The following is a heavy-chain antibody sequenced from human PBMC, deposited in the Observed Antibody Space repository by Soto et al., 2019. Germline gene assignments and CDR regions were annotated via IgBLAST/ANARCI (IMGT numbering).Heavy chain of an antibody. V-gene: IGHV3-21*01. CDR2: ISSSSSYI. CDR3: ARDLEDIVVVPAANFDY. Sequence: GGSLRLSCAASGFTFSSYSMNWVRQAPGKGLEWVSSISSSSSYIYYADSVKGRFTISRDNAKNSLYLQMNSLRAEDTAVYYCARDLEDIVVVPAANFDYWGQGTLVTVSS. D-gene: IGHD2-2*01. J-gene: IGHJ4*02. CDR1: GFTFSSYS.